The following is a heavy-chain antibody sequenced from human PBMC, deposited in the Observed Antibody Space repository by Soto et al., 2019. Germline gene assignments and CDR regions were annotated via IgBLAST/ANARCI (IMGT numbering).Heavy chain of an antibody. J-gene: IGHJ4*02. CDR2: MNPKSGNT. CDR3: ARGRDWNDPDEFDY. D-gene: IGHD1-1*01. V-gene: IGHV1-8*01. CDR1: GYTFTNHD. Sequence: QVQLVQSGAEVKKPGASVKVSCKASGYTFTNHDINWVRQATGQGLEWMGWMNPKSGNTGYAQNLQGRVTMTRDTSINTAYIELRSLTSEDTAMYYCARGRDWNDPDEFDYWGQGTLVTVSS.